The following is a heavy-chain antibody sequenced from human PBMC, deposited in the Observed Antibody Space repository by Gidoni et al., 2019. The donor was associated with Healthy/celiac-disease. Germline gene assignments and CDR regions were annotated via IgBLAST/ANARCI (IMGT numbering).Heavy chain of an antibody. CDR3: ARDRLNWFDP. CDR1: GFTFSSYA. J-gene: IGHJ5*02. CDR2: ISYDGSNK. Sequence: QVQLVESGGGVVQPGRSLRLSCAASGFTFSSYAMHWVRQAPGKGLEWVAVISYDGSNKYYADSVKGRFTISRDNSKNTLYLQMNSLRAEDTAVYYCARDRLNWFDPWGQGTLVTVSS. D-gene: IGHD5-12*01. V-gene: IGHV3-30*01.